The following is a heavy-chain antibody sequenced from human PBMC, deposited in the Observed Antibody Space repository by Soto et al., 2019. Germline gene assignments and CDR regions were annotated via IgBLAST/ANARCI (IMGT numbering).Heavy chain of an antibody. Sequence: GSLRLSCAASGFTFKDYEMNWVRQAPGKGLEWVSYISSSGSTIYYADSVKGRFTISRDNFKNSLYLQMNSLRAEDTAVYYCARDFVRVSYYGMDVWGQGTTVTVSS. CDR2: ISSSGSTI. CDR1: GFTFKDYE. D-gene: IGHD2-8*02. V-gene: IGHV3-48*03. J-gene: IGHJ6*02. CDR3: ARDFVRVSYYGMDV.